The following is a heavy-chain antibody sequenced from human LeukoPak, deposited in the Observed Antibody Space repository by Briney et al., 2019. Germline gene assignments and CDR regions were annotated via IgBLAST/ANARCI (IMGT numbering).Heavy chain of an antibody. D-gene: IGHD2-2*01. CDR2: INSDGSST. CDR1: GFTFSSCW. V-gene: IGHV3-74*01. J-gene: IGHJ4*02. CDR3: ASLVAIGIDY. Sequence: GGSLRLSCAASGFTFSSCWMHWVRQAPGKGLVWVSRINSDGSSTTYADSVKGRFTISRDNSKNTLYLQMNSLRAEDTAVYYCASLVAIGIDYWGQGTLVTVSS.